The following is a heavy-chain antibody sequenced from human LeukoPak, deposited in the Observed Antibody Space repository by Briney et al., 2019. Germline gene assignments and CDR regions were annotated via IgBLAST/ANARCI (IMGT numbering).Heavy chain of an antibody. CDR1: GFTFDDYG. CDR3: ARRPGRGYDLDY. V-gene: IGHV3-20*01. D-gene: IGHD5-12*01. CDR2: INWNGGST. Sequence: GGFLRLSCAASGFTFDDYGMSWVRQAPGKGLEWVSGINWNGGSTGYADSVKGRFTISRDNAKNSLYLQMNSLRAEDTALYHCARRPGRGYDLDYWGQGTLVTVSS. J-gene: IGHJ4*02.